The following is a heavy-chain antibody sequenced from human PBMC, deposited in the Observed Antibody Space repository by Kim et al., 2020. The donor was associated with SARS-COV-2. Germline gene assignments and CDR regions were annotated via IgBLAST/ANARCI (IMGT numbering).Heavy chain of an antibody. V-gene: IGHV4-30-2*01. CDR3: ARVGEYDSSGSIRTQYFDY. Sequence: SETLSLTCAVSGGSISSGGYSWSWIRQPPGKGLEWIGYIYHSGSTYYNPSLKSRVTISVDRSKNQFSLKLSSVTAADTAVYYCARVGEYDSSGSIRTQYFDYWGQRTLVTVSS. CDR2: IYHSGST. CDR1: GGSISSGGYS. J-gene: IGHJ4*02. D-gene: IGHD3-22*01.